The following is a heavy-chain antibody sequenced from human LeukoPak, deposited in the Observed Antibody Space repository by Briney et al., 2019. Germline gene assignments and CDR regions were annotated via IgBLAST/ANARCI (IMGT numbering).Heavy chain of an antibody. J-gene: IGHJ4*02. CDR1: GGSFSGYY. CDR2: INHSGST. V-gene: IGHV4-34*01. D-gene: IGHD2-15*01. Sequence: SETLSLTWAVYGGSFSGYYWSWIRQPPGKGLEWIGEINHSGSTNYNPSLKSRVTISVDTSKNQFSLKLSSVTAADTAVYYCARSDIVVVVAATPNNQFDYWGQGTLVTVSS. CDR3: ARSDIVVVVAATPNNQFDY.